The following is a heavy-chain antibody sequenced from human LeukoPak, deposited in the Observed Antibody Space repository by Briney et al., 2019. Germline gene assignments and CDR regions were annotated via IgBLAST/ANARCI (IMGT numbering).Heavy chain of an antibody. D-gene: IGHD6-13*01. J-gene: IGHJ3*02. CDR2: INPNSGGT. CDR3: SSLIREAGTGAFDI. Sequence: ASVKVSCKASGYTFTGYYTHWVRQAPGRGPEWMGWINPNSGGTMYAQKFQGRVTMTRDTSISTAYMEVSRLRSDDTAVYYCSSLIREAGTGAFDIWGQGTMVTVSS. V-gene: IGHV1-2*02. CDR1: GYTFTGYY.